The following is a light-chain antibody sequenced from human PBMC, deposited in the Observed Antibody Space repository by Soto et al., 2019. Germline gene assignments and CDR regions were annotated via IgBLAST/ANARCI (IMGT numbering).Light chain of an antibody. CDR3: QLRNTWPPGIT. V-gene: IGKV3-11*01. J-gene: IGKJ4*01. CDR2: DAS. CDR1: QSVSSY. Sequence: EIVLTQSPATLSLSPGERATLSCRASQSVSSYLAWYQQKPGQAPRLLIYDASNRATGIPARFSGSGSGTDVTLTISSLEPEDYAVYYCQLRNTWPPGITFGGGTKVEIK.